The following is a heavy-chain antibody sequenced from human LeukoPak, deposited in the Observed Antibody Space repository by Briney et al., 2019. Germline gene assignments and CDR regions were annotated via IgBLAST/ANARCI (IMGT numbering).Heavy chain of an antibody. CDR2: FDPEDGET. D-gene: IGHD2-2*01. J-gene: IGHJ5*02. CDR1: GYTLTELS. CDR3: ARDWVLPRGPIVVVPAALEPDGWFDP. V-gene: IGHV1-24*01. Sequence: ASVKVSCKVSGYTLTELSMHWVRQAPGKGLEWMGGFDPEDGETIYAQKFQGRVTMTEDTSTDTAYMELSSLRSEDTAVYYCARDWVLPRGPIVVVPAALEPDGWFDPWGQGTLVTVSS.